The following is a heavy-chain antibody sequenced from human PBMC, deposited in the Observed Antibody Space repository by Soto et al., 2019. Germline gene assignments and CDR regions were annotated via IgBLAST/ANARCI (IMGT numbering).Heavy chain of an antibody. D-gene: IGHD2-2*01. CDR3: AGALYEVVVVPAAIYYYYYGMDV. CDR2: IWYDGSNK. CDR1: GFTFSSYG. J-gene: IGHJ6*02. Sequence: GGSLRLSCAASGFTFSSYGMHWVRQAPGKGLEWVAVIWYDGSNKYYADSVKGRFTISRDNSKNTLYLQMNSLRAEDTAVYYCAGALYEVVVVPAAIYYYYYGMDVWGQGTTVTVSS. V-gene: IGHV3-33*01.